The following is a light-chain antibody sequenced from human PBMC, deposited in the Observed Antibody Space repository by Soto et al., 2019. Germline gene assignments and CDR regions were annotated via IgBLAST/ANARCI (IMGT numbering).Light chain of an antibody. Sequence: QSVLTQPPSTSGTPGQRVTISCSGASSNIGSNTVNWYQHLPGTAPKLLIYYNNQRPSGVPDRFSGSRSGTSASLAITGLQPGADAYYYCAAWDDSLNGVVFGGGTQLTVL. CDR3: AAWDDSLNGVV. CDR1: SSNIGSNT. V-gene: IGLV1-44*01. J-gene: IGLJ7*01. CDR2: YNN.